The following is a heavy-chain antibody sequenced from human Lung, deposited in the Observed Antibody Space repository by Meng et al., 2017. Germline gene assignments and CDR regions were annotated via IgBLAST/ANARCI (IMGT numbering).Heavy chain of an antibody. CDR1: GWSVSEYY. CDR2: INHSGST. V-gene: IGHV4-34*01. J-gene: IGHJ4*02. Sequence: VQRVRWGAGRWKPSEPLSLTCVVAGWSVSEYYWSWIRQPPGKGLEWIGEINHSGSTNYNPSLESRATISVDTSQNNLSLKLSSVTAADSAVYYCARGPTTMAHDFDYWGQGTLVTVSS. D-gene: IGHD4-11*01. CDR3: ARGPTTMAHDFDY.